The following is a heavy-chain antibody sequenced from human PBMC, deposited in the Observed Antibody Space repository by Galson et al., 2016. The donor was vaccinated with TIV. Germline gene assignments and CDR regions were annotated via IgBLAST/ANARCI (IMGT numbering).Heavy chain of an antibody. J-gene: IGHJ6*02. CDR1: GFTFGSYG. CDR2: IWYDGTEK. CDR3: VRVYSSYAMDV. D-gene: IGHD6-19*01. V-gene: IGHV3-33*03. Sequence: SLRLSCAASGFTFGSYGMHWVRQAPGKGLEWVALIWYDGTEKYYSDSVKGRFTISRDNSKDTLYLQMNGVRAEDTAVYYCVRVYSSYAMDVWGRGTTVTVSS.